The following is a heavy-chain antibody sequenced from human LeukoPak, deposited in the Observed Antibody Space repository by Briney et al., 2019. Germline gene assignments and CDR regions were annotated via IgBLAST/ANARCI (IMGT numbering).Heavy chain of an antibody. D-gene: IGHD3/OR15-3a*01. CDR2: INPSGGIT. Sequence: ASVKVSCKPSGYTFTTYYIHWVRQAPGHGLEWIGMINPSGGITSFAQKFQGRVTMTRDTSTSTVYMELSSLRSDDTAMCYCVRKVDSGFDYWGQGTLVTVPS. J-gene: IGHJ4*02. V-gene: IGHV1-46*01. CDR1: GYTFTTYY. CDR3: VRKVDSGFDY.